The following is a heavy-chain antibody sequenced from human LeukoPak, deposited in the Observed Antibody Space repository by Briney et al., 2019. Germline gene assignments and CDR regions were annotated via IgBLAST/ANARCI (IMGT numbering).Heavy chain of an antibody. CDR1: GYSFTTYW. CDR2: IYPGDSDT. Sequence: GESLKISCQGSGYSFTTYWIGWVRQLPGKGLEWMGIIYPGDSDTRYIPSFQGQVTISADKSINTAYLQWSSLKHSDTAIYYCARSASRYFDWFDYWGQGTLLTVSS. D-gene: IGHD3-9*01. CDR3: ARSASRYFDWFDY. V-gene: IGHV5-51*01. J-gene: IGHJ4*02.